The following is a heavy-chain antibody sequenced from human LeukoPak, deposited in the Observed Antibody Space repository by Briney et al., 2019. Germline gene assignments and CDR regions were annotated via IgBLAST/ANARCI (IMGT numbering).Heavy chain of an antibody. CDR1: GFTLSDYT. V-gene: IGHV3-21*01. CDR3: ARTGYCSSASCTDGFDI. CDR2: ISRKSDSI. D-gene: IGHD2-2*01. Sequence: GGSLRLSCAASGFTLSDYTLNWVRQGPGKGLEWVSSISRKSDSIYYADSVKGRFTVSRDNAKNSLYLQMNSLRAEDTAVYYCARTGYCSSASCTDGFDIWGQGTKVTVSS. J-gene: IGHJ3*02.